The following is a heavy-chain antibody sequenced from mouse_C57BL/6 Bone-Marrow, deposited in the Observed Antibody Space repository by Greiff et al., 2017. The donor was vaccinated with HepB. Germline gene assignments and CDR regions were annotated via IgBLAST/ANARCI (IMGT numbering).Heavy chain of an antibody. Sequence: EVKLVESGGGLVQPGGSLKLSCAASGFTFSDYYMYWVRQTPEKRLEWVAYISNGGGSTYYPDTVKGRFTISRGNAKNTLYLQMSRLKSEDTAMYYCARLHYYGSSYGWYFDVWGTGTTVTVSS. CDR1: GFTFSDYY. D-gene: IGHD1-1*01. V-gene: IGHV5-12*01. CDR2: ISNGGGST. CDR3: ARLHYYGSSYGWYFDV. J-gene: IGHJ1*03.